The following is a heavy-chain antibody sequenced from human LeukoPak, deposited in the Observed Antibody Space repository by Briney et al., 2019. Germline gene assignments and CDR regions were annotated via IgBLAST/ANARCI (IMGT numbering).Heavy chain of an antibody. Sequence: SETLSLTCTVSGGSISSSLYYWGWIRQPPGKGLEWIGTIYYSGSTYYNPSLKGRVTISVDTSKNQFSLKVSSVTAADTAVYYCARGADDSSGYYYYYYYYMDVWGKGTTVTISS. J-gene: IGHJ6*03. V-gene: IGHV4-39*01. D-gene: IGHD3-22*01. CDR2: IYYSGST. CDR3: ARGADDSSGYYYYYYYYMDV. CDR1: GGSISSSLYY.